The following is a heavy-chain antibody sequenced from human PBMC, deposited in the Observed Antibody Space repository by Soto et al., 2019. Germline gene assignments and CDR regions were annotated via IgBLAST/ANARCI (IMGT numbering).Heavy chain of an antibody. CDR3: AREGGYQDTMGQKLPDC. D-gene: IGHD3-10*01. Sequence: PGGSLRLSCAASGFTFSNYGMHWVRQAPGKGLEWVAGIWYDASNRYYADSVKGRSIISRDNSKNMLYLQMNSLRADDTAVYYCAREGGYQDTMGQKLPDCWGQGIMVTVSS. J-gene: IGHJ4*02. CDR2: IWYDASNR. V-gene: IGHV3-33*01. CDR1: GFTFSNYG.